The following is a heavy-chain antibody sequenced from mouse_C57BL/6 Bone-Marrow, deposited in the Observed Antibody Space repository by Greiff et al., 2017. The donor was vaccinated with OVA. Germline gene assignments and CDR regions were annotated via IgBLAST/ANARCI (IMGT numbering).Heavy chain of an antibody. Sequence: QVHVKQPGTELVKPGASVKLSCKASGYTFTSYWMHWVKQRPGQGLEWIGNINPSNGGTNYNEKFKSKATLTVDKSSSTAYMQLSSLTSADSAVYYCSRYPFTTVGGGGGFAYWGQGTTLTVSS. D-gene: IGHD1-1*01. CDR3: SRYPFTTVGGGGGFAY. CDR2: INPSNGGT. J-gene: IGHJ2*01. V-gene: IGHV1-53*01. CDR1: GYTFTSYW.